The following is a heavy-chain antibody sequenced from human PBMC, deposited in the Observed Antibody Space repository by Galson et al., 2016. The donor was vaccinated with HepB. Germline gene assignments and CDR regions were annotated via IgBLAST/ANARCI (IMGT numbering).Heavy chain of an antibody. D-gene: IGHD6-13*01. CDR2: IYYTGNT. V-gene: IGHV4-39*07. CDR3: GRLIAAAGSYYFDY. Sequence: SETLSLTCTVSGGSISNEIDYWGWLRQPPGKGLEWIGSIYYTGNTYYNPSLKSRVTISVDTSKNQFSLNLSSVTAADAAVYYCGRLIAAAGSYYFDYWGQATLVTVSS. J-gene: IGHJ4*02. CDR1: GGSISNEIDY.